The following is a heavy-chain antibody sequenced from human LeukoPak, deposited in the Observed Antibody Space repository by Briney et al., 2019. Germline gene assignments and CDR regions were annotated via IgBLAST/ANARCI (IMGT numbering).Heavy chain of an antibody. Sequence: QPGGSLRLSCAGAGLIFSAYAMSWVSQAPGKGLEWVSAIGGSGVSTSYTDSVKGRFTISRDNSKSTLYLQMHSLRAEDTAVYYCAKGIEVDHTLPFDYWGQGTLVTVSS. CDR1: GLIFSAYA. CDR3: AKGIEVDHTLPFDY. V-gene: IGHV3-23*01. D-gene: IGHD1-14*01. J-gene: IGHJ4*02. CDR2: IGGSGVST.